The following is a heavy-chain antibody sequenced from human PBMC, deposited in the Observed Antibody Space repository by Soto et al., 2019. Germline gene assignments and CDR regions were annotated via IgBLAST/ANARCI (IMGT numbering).Heavy chain of an antibody. J-gene: IGHJ4*02. CDR3: ARRPGGSGSYSPFDY. V-gene: IGHV4-4*02. CDR1: SGSISSSNW. CDR2: IYHSGST. Sequence: SETLSLTCAVSSGSISSSNWWSWVRQPPGKGLEWIGEIYHSGSTNYNPSLKSRVTISVDKSKNQFSLKLSSVTAADTAVYYCARRPGGSGSYSPFDYWGQGTLVTVSS. D-gene: IGHD3-10*01.